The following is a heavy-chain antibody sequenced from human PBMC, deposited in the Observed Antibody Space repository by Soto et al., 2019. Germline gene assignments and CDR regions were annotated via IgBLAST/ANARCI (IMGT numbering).Heavy chain of an antibody. CDR2: IYYTGNT. V-gene: IGHV4-31*03. J-gene: IGHJ4*02. CDR1: GGSISSGGTGSY. D-gene: IGHD1-1*01. Sequence: QVQLQESGPGLVKPSQTLSLTCTVSGGSISSGGTGSYWTWIRQLPGKGLEWIGYIYYTGNTYYTPDITRRPPISIDTSENQFSLKLTSVTAADTAVYFCASGHDAYKVRYWGQGTLVTVSS. CDR3: ASGHDAYKVRY.